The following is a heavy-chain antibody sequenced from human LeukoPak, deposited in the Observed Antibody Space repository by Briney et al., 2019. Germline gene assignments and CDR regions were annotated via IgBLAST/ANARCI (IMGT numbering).Heavy chain of an antibody. J-gene: IGHJ6*02. CDR1: GFTFSYSW. D-gene: IGHD7-27*01. V-gene: IGHV3-7*01. CDR3: ARESGLDV. CDR2: IKQDASEK. Sequence: GGSLRLSCAASGFTFSYSWMSWVRQAPGKGLEWVANIKQDASEKYYADSMKGRFTISRDNAKNSLYLEMNSLRDEDTAVYYCARESGLDVWGQGTTVTVSS.